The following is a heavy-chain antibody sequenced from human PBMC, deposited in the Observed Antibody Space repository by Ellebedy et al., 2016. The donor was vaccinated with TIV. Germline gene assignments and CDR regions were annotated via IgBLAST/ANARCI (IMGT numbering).Heavy chain of an antibody. Sequence: PGGSLRLSCAGSTSTFRNYDFSWVRQAPGKGLEWVSVISAGGDTTYYADSVKGRFTISRDNSKNTLYLQMTSLRAEDTAVYYCAKGYGSGSFIFDFWGKGILVTVSS. CDR1: TSTFRNYD. CDR3: AKGYGSGSFIFDF. J-gene: IGHJ4*02. CDR2: ISAGGDTT. V-gene: IGHV3-23*01. D-gene: IGHD3-10*01.